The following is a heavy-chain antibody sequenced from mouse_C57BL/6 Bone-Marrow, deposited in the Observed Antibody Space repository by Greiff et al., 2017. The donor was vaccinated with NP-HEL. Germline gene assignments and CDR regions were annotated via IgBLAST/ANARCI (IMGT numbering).Heavy chain of an antibody. J-gene: IGHJ4*01. CDR1: GYTFTSYW. Sequence: EVNLVESGTVLARPGASVKMSCKTSGYTFTSYWMHWVKQRPGQGLEWIGAIYPGNSDTSYNQKFKGKAKLTAVTSASTAYMELSSLTNEDSAVYYCTRRGYYYGSSYGGAMDYWGQGTSVTVSS. D-gene: IGHD1-1*01. CDR2: IYPGNSDT. CDR3: TRRGYYYGSSYGGAMDY. V-gene: IGHV1-5*01.